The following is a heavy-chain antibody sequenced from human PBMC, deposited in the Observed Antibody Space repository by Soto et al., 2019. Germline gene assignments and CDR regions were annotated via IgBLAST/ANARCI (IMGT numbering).Heavy chain of an antibody. J-gene: IGHJ4*02. V-gene: IGHV4-4*02. Sequence: PSETLSLTCTVSNASISSRKWWTWVRQTPGKGLEWIGEIYHSGSINHNPSLKSRVTMSVDKSNNQFSLKMTSVTAADTAVYYCARVYGDYLDYWGQGTLVTVS. CDR2: IYHSGSI. CDR3: ARVYGDYLDY. CDR1: NASISSRKW. D-gene: IGHD4-17*01.